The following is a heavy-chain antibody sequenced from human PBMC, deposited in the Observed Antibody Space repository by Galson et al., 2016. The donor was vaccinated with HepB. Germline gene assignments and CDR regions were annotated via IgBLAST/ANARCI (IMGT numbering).Heavy chain of an antibody. V-gene: IGHV3-23*01. Sequence: SLRLSCAGSGLSLSPYAMSWGRQAPGKGLEWVSGISASGGSKTYADSMRGRFIISRDNSNNKLFLQMNSLTTEDTAIYFCAKDRLSGYGDYSWGIFDIWGRGTEVTVSS. CDR2: ISASGGSK. D-gene: IGHD4-17*01. J-gene: IGHJ3*02. CDR3: AKDRLSGYGDYSWGIFDI. CDR1: GLSLSPYA.